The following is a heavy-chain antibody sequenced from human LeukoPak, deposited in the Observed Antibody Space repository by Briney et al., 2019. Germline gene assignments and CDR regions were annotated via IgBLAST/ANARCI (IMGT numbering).Heavy chain of an antibody. CDR3: ARDDDYGDFLDY. CDR2: IKQDGSEK. V-gene: IGHV3-7*01. Sequence: GGSLRLSCAASGFTSGSFWMSWVRQAPGRGLEWVANIKQDGSEKYYVDSVKGRFTISRDNAKNSLYLQMNSLGAEDTAVYYCARDDDYGDFLDYWGQGTLVTVSS. J-gene: IGHJ4*02. CDR1: GFTSGSFW. D-gene: IGHD4-17*01.